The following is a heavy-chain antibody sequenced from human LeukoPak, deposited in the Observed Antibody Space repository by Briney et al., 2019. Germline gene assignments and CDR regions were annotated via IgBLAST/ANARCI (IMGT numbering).Heavy chain of an antibody. CDR1: GFTFSSYA. J-gene: IGHJ4*02. CDR3: AGSSGYYYFDY. D-gene: IGHD3-22*01. CDR2: ISGSGGST. V-gene: IGHV3-23*01. Sequence: GGSLRLSCAASGFTFSSYAMSWVRQAPGKGLEWVSAISGSGGSTYYADSVKGRFTISRDNAKNSLYLQMNSLRAEDTAMYYCAGSSGYYYFDYWGQGTLVTVSS.